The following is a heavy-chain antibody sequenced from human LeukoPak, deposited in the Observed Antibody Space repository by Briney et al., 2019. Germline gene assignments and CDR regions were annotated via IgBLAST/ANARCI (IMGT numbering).Heavy chain of an antibody. CDR3: VSAGTLAY. V-gene: IGHV3-23*01. J-gene: IGHJ4*02. CDR2: ISGSGGST. Sequence: GGSLRLSCAASGFTFSNYDMSWVRQAPGKGLEWVSAISGSGGSTYYTDSVKGRFTISRDNSKNALFLHMNSLRAEDTAVFYCVSAGTLAYWGLGTLVTVSS. CDR1: GFTFSNYD. D-gene: IGHD3-10*01.